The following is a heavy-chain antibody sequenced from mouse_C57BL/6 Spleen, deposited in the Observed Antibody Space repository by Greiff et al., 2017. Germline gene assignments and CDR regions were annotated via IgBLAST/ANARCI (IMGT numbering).Heavy chain of an antibody. Sequence: EVMLVESGGDLVKPGASLKLSCAASGFTFTSYGMSWVRQTPDKSLEWVATISRGGSYTYYTDSVKGRFTISIDNAKNTLYLQMRSLKSEDKAMDYCARHNSVLGYWGQGTLVTVSA. V-gene: IGHV5-6*02. J-gene: IGHJ3*01. CDR3: ARHNSVLGY. CDR1: GFTFTSYG. CDR2: ISRGGSYT. D-gene: IGHD1-1*01.